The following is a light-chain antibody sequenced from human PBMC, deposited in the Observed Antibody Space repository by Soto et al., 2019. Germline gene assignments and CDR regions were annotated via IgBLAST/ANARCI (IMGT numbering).Light chain of an antibody. CDR3: QQYETYSRT. V-gene: IGKV1-5*01. J-gene: IGKJ1*01. CDR1: QFINGW. CDR2: DAS. Sequence: DFQMTQSPSPLSASMGDRVTITCRASQFINGWLAWYQQKPGKAPKLLIFDASSLEGGVPSRFSGSGSGTEFTLTISSLQPDDIATYYCQQYETYSRTFGQGTKVDIK.